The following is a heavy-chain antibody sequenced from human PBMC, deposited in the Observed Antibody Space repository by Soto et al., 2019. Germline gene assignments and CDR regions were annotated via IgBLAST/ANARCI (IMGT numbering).Heavy chain of an antibody. V-gene: IGHV4-34*01. D-gene: IGHD1-1*01. Sequence: SETLSLTCAVYGGSFSGYYWSWIRQPPGKGLEWIGEINHSGSTNYNPSLKSRVTISVDTSKNQFSLKLSSVTAADTAVYYCARGSDAEPQRTFDYWGQGTLVTVSS. J-gene: IGHJ4*02. CDR2: INHSGST. CDR3: ARGSDAEPQRTFDY. CDR1: GGSFSGYY.